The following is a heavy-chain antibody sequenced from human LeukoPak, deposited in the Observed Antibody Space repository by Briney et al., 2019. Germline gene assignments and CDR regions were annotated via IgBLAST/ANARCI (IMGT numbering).Heavy chain of an antibody. D-gene: IGHD2-15*01. CDR2: IKQDSSGK. CDR1: GFMFSRYW. V-gene: IGHV3-7*01. J-gene: IGHJ4*02. Sequence: GGSLRLSCAASGFMFSRYWMSWVRQAPGKGLEWVANIKQDSSGKYYVDSVKGRFTISRDNTKDSLYLQLNTLRPEDTAVYYCVQGWRDNWGQGTLVTVSS. CDR3: VQGWRDN.